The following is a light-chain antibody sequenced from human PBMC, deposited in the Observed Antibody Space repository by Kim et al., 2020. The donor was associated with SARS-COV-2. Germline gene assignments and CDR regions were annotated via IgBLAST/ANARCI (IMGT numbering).Light chain of an antibody. J-gene: IGLJ3*02. CDR1: SLRSYY. Sequence: SSELTQDPAVSVALGQTVRITCQGDSLRSYYASWYQQKPGQAPVLVIYGKNNRPSGIPDRFSGSSSGNTASLTITGAQAEDEADYYCNSWDSSGNWVFGGGTQLTVL. CDR3: NSWDSSGNWV. V-gene: IGLV3-19*01. CDR2: GKN.